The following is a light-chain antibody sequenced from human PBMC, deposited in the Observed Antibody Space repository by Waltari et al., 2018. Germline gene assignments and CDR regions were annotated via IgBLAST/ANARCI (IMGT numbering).Light chain of an antibody. V-gene: IGKV3-20*01. Sequence: CRSSHSCSRALDWYRQKPCEAPRLLIFGASHRATGIPDRFSCSGSKTDFSLTISRLEPEDFAVYYYQHYVRLPATFGGGTKLEIK. CDR3: QHYVRLPAT. CDR2: GAS. CDR1: HSCSRA. J-gene: IGKJ4*02.